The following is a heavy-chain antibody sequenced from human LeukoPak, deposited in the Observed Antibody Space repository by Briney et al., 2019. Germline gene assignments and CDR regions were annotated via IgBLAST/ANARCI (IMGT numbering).Heavy chain of an antibody. CDR1: GFTFSSYS. CDR2: ISSSSSYI. D-gene: IGHD2-21*02. V-gene: IGHV3-21*01. J-gene: IGHJ5*02. Sequence: GSLRLSCAASGFTFSSYSMNWVRQAPGKGLEWVSSISSSSSYIYYADSVKGRFTISRDNAKNSLYLQMNSLRAEDTAVYYCARAKNAYCGGDCLLGWFDPWGQGTLVTVSS. CDR3: ARAKNAYCGGDCLLGWFDP.